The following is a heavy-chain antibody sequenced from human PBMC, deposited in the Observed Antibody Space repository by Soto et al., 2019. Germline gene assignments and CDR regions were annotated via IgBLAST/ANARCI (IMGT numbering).Heavy chain of an antibody. J-gene: IGHJ4*02. V-gene: IGHV3-72*01. Sequence: EVQLVESGGGLVQPGGSLRLSCAASGFTFSDHYMDWVRQAPGKGLEWIGRIRNKANDYTTEYAASVEGRFTVSRDDSTNSLFLQMNSLKTEDSAVYYCARDTRVRPTWIGDFDYWGQGVLVTVSS. D-gene: IGHD1-26*01. CDR3: ARDTRVRPTWIGDFDY. CDR2: IRNKANDYTT. CDR1: GFTFSDHY.